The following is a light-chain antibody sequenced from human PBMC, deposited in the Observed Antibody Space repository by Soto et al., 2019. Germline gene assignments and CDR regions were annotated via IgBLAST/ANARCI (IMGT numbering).Light chain of an antibody. CDR2: ITD. Sequence: QSVLTQPPSASGTPGQRVTISCSGGASNIGSNTVSWYQQLPGTAPKLLIYITDQRPSGVPDRFSGSKSGTSASLAISGLQSEDEADYYCAAWDDSLNGPVFGGGTNLTVL. J-gene: IGLJ2*01. CDR1: ASNIGSNT. CDR3: AAWDDSLNGPV. V-gene: IGLV1-44*01.